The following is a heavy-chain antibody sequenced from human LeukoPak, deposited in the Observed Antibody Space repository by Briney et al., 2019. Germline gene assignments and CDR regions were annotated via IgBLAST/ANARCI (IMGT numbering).Heavy chain of an antibody. CDR2: INTNGTVT. CDR1: GFTFSKYW. V-gene: IGHV3-74*01. Sequence: GGSLRLSCAASGFTFSKYWMLWVRQAPGKGLESVSRINTNGTVTTYADSVKGRFTASRDNADNTMFLQMNSVRDEDTAVYYCATKQWLAPPPDSWGQGTPVTVSS. CDR3: ATKQWLAPPPDS. J-gene: IGHJ4*02. D-gene: IGHD6-19*01.